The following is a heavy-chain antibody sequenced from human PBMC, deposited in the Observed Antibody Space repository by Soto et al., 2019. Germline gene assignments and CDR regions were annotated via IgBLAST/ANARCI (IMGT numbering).Heavy chain of an antibody. Sequence: PGGSLSLSCAASGFIFSDYWMHWVRQAPGKGPLWVSRITSDGRGTVYADSVKGRFTISRDNAKNTLYPQINSLRVEDTGVYYCASAYGMEVWGQGTTVTVSS. V-gene: IGHV3-74*01. J-gene: IGHJ6*02. CDR1: GFIFSDYW. D-gene: IGHD3-16*01. CDR3: ASAYGMEV. CDR2: ITSDGRGT.